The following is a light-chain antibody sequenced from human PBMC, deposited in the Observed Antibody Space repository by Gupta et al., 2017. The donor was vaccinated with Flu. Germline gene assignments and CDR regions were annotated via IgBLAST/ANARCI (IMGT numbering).Light chain of an antibody. CDR1: QSVSSSY. Sequence: EIVLTQSPGTLSLSPGERATLSCRVSQSVSSSYVAWYQQKPGQAPRLLIYGASSRATGIPDRFSGSGSGTDFTLTISILKPEDFAVYYCQQYSSSPQTFGQGTKVEIK. CDR2: GAS. J-gene: IGKJ1*01. V-gene: IGKV3-20*01. CDR3: QQYSSSPQT.